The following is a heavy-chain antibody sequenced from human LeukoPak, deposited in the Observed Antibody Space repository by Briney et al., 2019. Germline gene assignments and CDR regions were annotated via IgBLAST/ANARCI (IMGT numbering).Heavy chain of an antibody. Sequence: ASVKVSCKASGYTFTGYYMHWVRQAPGQGLEWMGWINPNSGGTNYAQKFQGRVTMTRDTSISTAYMELSRLRSDDTAVYYCARDQDYDYVWGSYRPGGYFDYWGQGNLVTVSS. CDR3: ARDQDYDYVWGSYRPGGYFDY. CDR2: INPNSGGT. J-gene: IGHJ4*02. V-gene: IGHV1-2*02. CDR1: GYTFTGYY. D-gene: IGHD3-16*02.